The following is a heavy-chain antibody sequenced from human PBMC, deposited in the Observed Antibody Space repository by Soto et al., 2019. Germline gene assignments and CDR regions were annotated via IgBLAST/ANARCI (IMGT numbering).Heavy chain of an antibody. J-gene: IGHJ4*02. Sequence: PGGSLRLSCAASGFTFSSYAMSWVHQAPGKGLEWVSAISGSGGSTYYADSVKGRFTISRDNSKNTLYLQMNSLRAEDTAVYYCAKEVRYSSGWPHQYWRQGTLVTVSS. CDR2: ISGSGGST. CDR3: AKEVRYSSGWPHQY. CDR1: GFTFSSYA. V-gene: IGHV3-23*01. D-gene: IGHD6-19*01.